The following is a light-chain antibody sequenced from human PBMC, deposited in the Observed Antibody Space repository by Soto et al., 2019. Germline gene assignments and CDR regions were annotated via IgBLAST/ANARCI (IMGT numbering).Light chain of an antibody. CDR2: DVS. CDR3: SSYTSSSPPVV. J-gene: IGLJ2*01. Sequence: QSALTQPASVSGSPGQSITISCTGTSSDVGGYNYVSWYQQHPGKAPKLMIYDVSNRPSVVSNRSSGSKSGNTGSLTISGLQADDEADYYCSSYTSSSPPVVFGEGTKVTVL. V-gene: IGLV2-14*01. CDR1: SSDVGGYNY.